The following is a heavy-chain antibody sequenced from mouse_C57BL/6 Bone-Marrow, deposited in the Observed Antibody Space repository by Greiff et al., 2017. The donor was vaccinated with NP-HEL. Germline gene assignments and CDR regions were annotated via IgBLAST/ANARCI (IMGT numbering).Heavy chain of an antibody. CDR1: GFTFNTYA. J-gene: IGHJ1*03. V-gene: IGHV10-3*01. CDR3: VRESSCGKRYFDV. CDR2: LRSKSSNYAT. Sequence: EVQGVESGGGLVQPKGSLKLSCAASGFTFNTYAMHWVRQAPGKGLEWVARLRSKSSNYATYYADSVKDRFTISRADSQSMLYLQMNNLKTEDTAMDYCVRESSCGKRYFDVWGTGTTVTVSS.